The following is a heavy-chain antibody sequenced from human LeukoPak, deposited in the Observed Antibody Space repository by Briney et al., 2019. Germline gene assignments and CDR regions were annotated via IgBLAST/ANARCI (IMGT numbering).Heavy chain of an antibody. CDR2: ISTSSRYI. V-gene: IGHV3-21*01. CDR1: GFTFSSYS. CDR3: ARDHEGPQGGANSFEY. D-gene: IGHD2-15*01. Sequence: GGSLRLSCAASGFTFSSYSMNWVRQAPGKGLEWVSTISTSSRYIYYADSVKGRFTISRDNAKNSLYLQMNSLRAEDTAAYFCARDHEGPQGGANSFEYWDQGTLVTVSS. J-gene: IGHJ4*02.